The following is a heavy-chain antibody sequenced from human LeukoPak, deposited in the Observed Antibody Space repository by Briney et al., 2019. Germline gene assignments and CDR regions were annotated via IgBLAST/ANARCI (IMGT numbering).Heavy chain of an antibody. J-gene: IGHJ4*02. CDR2: ISGSGGST. V-gene: IGHV3-23*01. Sequence: GGSLRLSCAASGITFSSYAMSWVRQAPGKGLEWVSAISGSGGSTYYADSVKGRFTISRDNSKNTLYLQMNSLRAEDTAVYYCAKPQVVVTAIFDYWGQGTLVTVSS. CDR3: AKPQVVVTAIFDY. D-gene: IGHD2-21*02. CDR1: GITFSSYA.